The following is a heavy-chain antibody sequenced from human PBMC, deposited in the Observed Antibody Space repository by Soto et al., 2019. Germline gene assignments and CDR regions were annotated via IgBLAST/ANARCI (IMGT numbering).Heavy chain of an antibody. Sequence: QVQLQESGPGLVKPSETLSLTCTVSGGSISSYYWSWIRQPPGKGLEWIGYIYYSGSTNYNPPPKSRVTISVDTSKYQFSLKLSSVTAADTAVYYCARALTLSGYAYYFDYWGQGTLVTVSS. D-gene: IGHD5-12*01. CDR2: IYYSGST. V-gene: IGHV4-59*01. CDR1: GGSISSYY. J-gene: IGHJ4*02. CDR3: ARALTLSGYAYYFDY.